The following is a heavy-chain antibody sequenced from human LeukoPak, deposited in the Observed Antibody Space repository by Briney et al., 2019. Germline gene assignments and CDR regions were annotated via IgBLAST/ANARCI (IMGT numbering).Heavy chain of an antibody. CDR1: GFTFDDYA. CDR2: ISWNSGSI. D-gene: IGHD3-22*01. Sequence: GRSLRLSCAASGFTFDDYAMHWVRQAPGKGLEWVSGISWNSGSIGYADSVKGRFTISRDNAKNSLYLQVNSLRAEDTALYYCAKDISAYYYDSSGYYYWGQGTLVTVSS. J-gene: IGHJ4*02. CDR3: AKDISAYYYDSSGYYY. V-gene: IGHV3-9*01.